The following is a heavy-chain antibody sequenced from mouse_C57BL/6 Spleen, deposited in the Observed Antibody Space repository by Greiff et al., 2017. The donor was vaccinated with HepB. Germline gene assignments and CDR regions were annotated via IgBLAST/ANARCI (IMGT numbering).Heavy chain of an antibody. Sequence: EVHLVESGGGLVKPGGSLKLSCAASGFTFSDYGMHWVRQAPEKGLEWVAYISSGSSTIYYADKVKGRFTITRDNAKNTLFLQMTSLRSEDTAMYYCADPGFDYWGQGTTLTVSS. CDR3: ADPGFDY. V-gene: IGHV5-17*01. CDR1: GFTFSDYG. J-gene: IGHJ2*01. CDR2: ISSGSSTI.